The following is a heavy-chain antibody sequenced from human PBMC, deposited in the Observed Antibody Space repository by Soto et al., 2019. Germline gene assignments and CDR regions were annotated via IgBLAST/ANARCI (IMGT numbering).Heavy chain of an antibody. Sequence: EVQLVESGGGLVQPGGSLRLSCAASGFTLSSRWMHWVRQAPGKGLVWVSRIKTDGTSTSYADSVKGRFTISRDNANNTLYLQLSSLRAEDTGMYCCARDQDTYGQAVFDSWGQGTLVTVCS. CDR1: GFTLSSRW. CDR3: ARDQDTYGQAVFDS. CDR2: IKTDGTST. J-gene: IGHJ4*02. D-gene: IGHD2-15*01. V-gene: IGHV3-74*01.